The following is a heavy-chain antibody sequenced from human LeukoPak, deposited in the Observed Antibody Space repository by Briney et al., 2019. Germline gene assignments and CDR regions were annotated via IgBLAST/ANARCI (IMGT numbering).Heavy chain of an antibody. J-gene: IGHJ4*02. CDR2: ISAYNGNT. Sequence: ASVKVSCKASGYTFTGYYMHWVRQAPGQGLEWMGWISAYNGNTNYAQKLQGRVTMTTDTSTSTAYMELRSLRSDDTAVYYCARTAPASATEGFDWGQGTLVTVSS. CDR3: ARTAPASATEGFD. V-gene: IGHV1-18*04. CDR1: GYTFTGYY. D-gene: IGHD3-10*01.